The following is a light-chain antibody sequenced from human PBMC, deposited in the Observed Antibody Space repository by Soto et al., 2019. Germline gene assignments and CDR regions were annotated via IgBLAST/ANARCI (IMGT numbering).Light chain of an antibody. V-gene: IGKV3-11*01. CDR1: QSVSSY. CDR3: QQRRNWPLT. J-gene: IGKJ4*01. Sequence: EIVLTQSPATLSLSPGERATLSCRASQSVSSYLAWYQQKPGQAPRLLIYDASNRATGIPARFSGSGSGTDFTLTISSLEAEDFAVYYFQQRRNWPLTFGGGTKVEIK. CDR2: DAS.